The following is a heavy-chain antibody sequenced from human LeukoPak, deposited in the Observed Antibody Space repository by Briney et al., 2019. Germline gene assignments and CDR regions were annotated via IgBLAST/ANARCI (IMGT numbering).Heavy chain of an antibody. V-gene: IGHV3-48*03. Sequence: GGSLRLSCAASGFTFSSYEMNWVRQAPGKGLEWVSYISSSGSIIYYADSVKGRFTISRDNAKNSLYLQMNSLRAEDTAVYYCARGRGYTYLIDYWGQGTLVTVSS. D-gene: IGHD5-18*01. CDR3: ARGRGYTYLIDY. J-gene: IGHJ4*02. CDR1: GFTFSSYE. CDR2: ISSSGSII.